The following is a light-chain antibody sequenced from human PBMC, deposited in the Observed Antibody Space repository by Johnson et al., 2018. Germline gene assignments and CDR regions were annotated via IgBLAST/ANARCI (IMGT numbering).Light chain of an antibody. CDR1: SSNIGNNY. Sequence: QSVLIQPPSVSAAPGQKVTISCSGSSSNIGNNYVSWYQQLPGTAPKLLIYENNKRPSGIPDRFSGSKSGTSATLGIPGLQPGDEADYYCGTWDSSLSAGNVFGTGTKVTVL. CDR3: GTWDSSLSAGNV. J-gene: IGLJ1*01. V-gene: IGLV1-51*02. CDR2: ENN.